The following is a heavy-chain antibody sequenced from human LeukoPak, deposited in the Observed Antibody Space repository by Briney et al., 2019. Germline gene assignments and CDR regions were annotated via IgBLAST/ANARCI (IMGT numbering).Heavy chain of an antibody. CDR3: AKHYPYYDILTGYYEGPGAFDL. CDR1: GFTFSSYG. Sequence: GGSLRLSCAASGFTFSSYGMSWVRDAPEEGLGWVSPICGSGGGTYYADSVNGRFTISRDNSKHTLYLQMNRLRAEDTAVYYCAKHYPYYDILTGYYEGPGAFDLWGQGTMVTVSS. D-gene: IGHD3-9*01. V-gene: IGHV3-23*01. CDR2: ICGSGGGT. J-gene: IGHJ3*01.